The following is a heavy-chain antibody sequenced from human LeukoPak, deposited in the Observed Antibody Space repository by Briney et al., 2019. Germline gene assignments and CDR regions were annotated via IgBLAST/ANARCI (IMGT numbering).Heavy chain of an antibody. CDR1: GGSFSGYY. CDR2: INHSGST. J-gene: IGHJ5*02. CDR3: AIRRLKGVGFDP. D-gene: IGHD3-16*01. V-gene: IGHV4-34*01. Sequence: PSETLSLTCAVYGGSFSGYYWSWIRQPPGPVLEWIGEINHSGSTNYNPSLKSRVTISVDTSKNQFSLKLSSVTAADTAVYYCAIRRLKGVGFDPWGQGTLVTVSS.